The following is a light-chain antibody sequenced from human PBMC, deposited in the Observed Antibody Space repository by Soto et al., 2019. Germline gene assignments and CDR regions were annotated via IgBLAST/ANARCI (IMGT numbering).Light chain of an antibody. Sequence: EVVMTQSPATLSVSPGERVTFSCRASQSVTTNLAWYQHKPGQSPRLLISDASTGATGVPARFIGSASGTEFTLTITSLQSEDFALYYCQHYVTWPLAFGGGTRVENK. CDR3: QHYVTWPLA. CDR1: QSVTTN. J-gene: IGKJ4*01. V-gene: IGKV3-15*01. CDR2: DAS.